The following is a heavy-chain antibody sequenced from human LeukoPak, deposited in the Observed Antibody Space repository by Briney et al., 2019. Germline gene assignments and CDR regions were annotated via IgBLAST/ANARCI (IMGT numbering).Heavy chain of an antibody. D-gene: IGHD3-10*01. CDR2: IDWNGAST. CDR1: GFTFDDYC. CDR3: ARGSTMVSDY. Sequence: GGSLRLSSTASGFTFDDYCMSWVRQVAGQGLEWVSGIDWNGASTGYADSVKGRFTISRDNAKKSLYLQMNSLRAEDAALYYCARGSTMVSDYWGQGTLVTVSS. J-gene: IGHJ4*02. V-gene: IGHV3-20*03.